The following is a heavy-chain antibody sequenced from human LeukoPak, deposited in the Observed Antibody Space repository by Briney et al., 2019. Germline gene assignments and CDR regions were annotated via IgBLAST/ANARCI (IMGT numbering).Heavy chain of an antibody. V-gene: IGHV1-2*06. D-gene: IGHD5-18*01. Sequence: ASVNVSCTASGYTFTVYYMHWVRQAPGPGLEWLGRINTNSGGTNDAQNFQGRVTMTRDTSMNTAYMELSRLRGDDTAVHYCARDRSGYSYGEPLDHWGQGTLVIVSS. CDR1: GYTFTVYY. J-gene: IGHJ4*02. CDR2: INTNSGGT. CDR3: ARDRSGYSYGEPLDH.